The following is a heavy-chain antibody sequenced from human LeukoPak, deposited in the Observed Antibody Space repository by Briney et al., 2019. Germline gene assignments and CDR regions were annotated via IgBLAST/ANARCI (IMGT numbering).Heavy chain of an antibody. D-gene: IGHD6-19*01. CDR3: AKLSSDWDNDY. CDR2: INSDGSST. V-gene: IGHV3-74*01. J-gene: IGHJ4*02. Sequence: GGSLRLSCAASGFTFSSYWMHWVRQAPGKGLVWVSRINSDGSSTSYADSVKGRFTISRDNSKNTLYLQMSSLRAEDTALYYCAKLSSDWDNDYWGQGTLVTVSS. CDR1: GFTFSSYW.